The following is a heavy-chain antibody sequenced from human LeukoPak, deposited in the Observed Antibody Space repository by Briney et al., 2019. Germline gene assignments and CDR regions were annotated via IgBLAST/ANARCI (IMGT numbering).Heavy chain of an antibody. D-gene: IGHD1-1*01. CDR2: ISHSGTT. V-gene: IGHV4-38-2*02. CDR3: TREEGGTTVDY. J-gene: IGHJ4*02. Sequence: PSETLSLTCTVSGYSINSGYFWGWIRPPPGKGLEWIGSISHSGTTYYNPSLKSRITISQDTSKNQFSLKVSSVTAADAAAYYCTREEGGTTVDYWGQGTLVTVSS. CDR1: GYSINSGYF.